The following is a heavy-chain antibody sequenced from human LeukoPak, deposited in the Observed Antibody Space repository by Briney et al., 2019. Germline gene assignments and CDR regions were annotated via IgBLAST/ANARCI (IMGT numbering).Heavy chain of an antibody. V-gene: IGHV4-4*02. J-gene: IGHJ5*02. D-gene: IGHD2-15*01. CDR3: ARPLSLGYCSGGSCYGRGAWFDR. Sequence: SETLSLTCAVSGGSISSSNWWSWVRQPPGKGLEWIGQIYHSGSTNYNPSLKSRVTISVDKSKNQFSLKLRSVTAADTAVYYCARPLSLGYCSGGSCYGRGAWFDRWGQGTLVTVSS. CDR1: GGSISSSNW. CDR2: IYHSGST.